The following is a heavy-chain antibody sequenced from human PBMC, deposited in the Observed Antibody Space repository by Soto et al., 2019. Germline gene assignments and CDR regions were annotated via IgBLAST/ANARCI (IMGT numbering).Heavy chain of an antibody. CDR2: MWSEGGNK. J-gene: IGHJ4*02. D-gene: IGHD3-22*01. CDR1: GFTFSSYG. Sequence: QVQLVESGGVVVQPGRSLRLSCAASGFTFSSYGMHWVRQAPGKGLEWVAVMWSEGGNKHYADSVKGRFTISRDNSKNTLYRQMNSLRAEDTAVYYCARDPPDDSSGYFSLDYWGQGTLVTVSS. V-gene: IGHV3-33*01. CDR3: ARDPPDDSSGYFSLDY.